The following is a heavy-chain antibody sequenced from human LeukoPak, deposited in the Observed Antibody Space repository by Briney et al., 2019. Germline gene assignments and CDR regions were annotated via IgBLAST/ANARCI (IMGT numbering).Heavy chain of an antibody. CDR1: GGSFSGYY. V-gene: IGHV4-34*01. CDR3: ARGSYYDFWSGYGWETFFFDF. J-gene: IGHJ4*02. D-gene: IGHD3-3*01. Sequence: SETLSLTCAVYGGSFSGYYWSWIRQPPGKGLEWIGEINYGGSTNYNPSLESRVFISVDTSKNQFSLKVTSVTAADTAVYYCARGSYYDFWSGYGWETFFFDFWGQGSLVAVSS. CDR2: INYGGST.